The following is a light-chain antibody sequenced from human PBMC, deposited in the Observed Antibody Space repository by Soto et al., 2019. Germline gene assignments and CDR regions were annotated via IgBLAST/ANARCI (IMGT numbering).Light chain of an antibody. Sequence: QSVLTQPASVSGSPGQSITISCTGTSSDVGAYNYVSWCQQHPGKAPKLIIYDVNNRPSGVSNRFSGSKSGNTASLTISGLQADDEAYYYCTSYTTSSTGVFGGGTKLTVL. V-gene: IGLV2-14*01. CDR2: DVN. J-gene: IGLJ3*02. CDR3: TSYTTSSTGV. CDR1: SSDVGAYNY.